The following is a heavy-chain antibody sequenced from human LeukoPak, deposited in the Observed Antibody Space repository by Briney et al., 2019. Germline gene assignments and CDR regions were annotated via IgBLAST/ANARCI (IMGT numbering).Heavy chain of an antibody. CDR2: INGDGRTA. CDR3: VSFYETY. CDR1: GFIFSTYT. Sequence: PGGSLRLSCSASGFIFSTYTMYWVRQAPGKGLENLSVINGDGRTAYYADSVKGRFTISKDNAKNTVYLQMNNLRAEDTAVYYCVSFYETYWGRGTLVTVSS. D-gene: IGHD2/OR15-2a*01. V-gene: IGHV3-64D*06. J-gene: IGHJ4*02.